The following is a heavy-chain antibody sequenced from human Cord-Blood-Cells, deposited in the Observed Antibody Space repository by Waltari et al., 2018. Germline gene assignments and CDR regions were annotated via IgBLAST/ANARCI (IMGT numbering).Heavy chain of an antibody. J-gene: IGHJ4*02. CDR2: ISWNGGSI. Sequence: EVQLVESGGGLVQPGRSLRLSCAASGFTFDDYAMHWVRQAPGKGLGWVAGISWNGGSIGYADAVKGRFTISRDNAKNYLYLQMNSLRAEDTALYYCAKEAYSGYGLDYWGQGTLVTVSS. D-gene: IGHD5-12*01. V-gene: IGHV3-9*01. CDR3: AKEAYSGYGLDY. CDR1: GFTFDDYA.